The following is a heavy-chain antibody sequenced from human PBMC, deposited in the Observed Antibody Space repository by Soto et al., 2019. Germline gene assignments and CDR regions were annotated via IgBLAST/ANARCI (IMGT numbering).Heavy chain of an antibody. J-gene: IGHJ6*02. CDR1: GDSVSSNSAA. D-gene: IGHD1-26*01. CDR2: IYYRSKWYT. V-gene: IGHV6-1*01. CDR3: GRDPPFSSGGLDV. Sequence: QVQLQQSGPGLVKPSQTLSLTCAISGDSVSSNSAAWNWIRQSPSRGLEWLGRIYYRSKWYTNYAVSVKSRIAINPDTAQHHCSLQLNSVTPEDTALYYCGRDPPFSSGGLDVWGQGTTVTVSS.